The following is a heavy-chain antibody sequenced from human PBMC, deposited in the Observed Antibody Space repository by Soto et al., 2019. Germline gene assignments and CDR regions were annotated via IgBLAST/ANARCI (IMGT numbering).Heavy chain of an antibody. Sequence: QITLKESGPTLVKPTQTLTLTCTFSGLSLITSGEAVGWIRQPPGKALEWLALIYWDDDKRYNPTLKTRLTITKYTSKNRVVLTLTNMDPVDTATYYCAHYVSTSPAGWFDPWGQGILVTVSS. CDR1: GLSLITSGEA. CDR3: AHYVSTSPAGWFDP. J-gene: IGHJ5*02. CDR2: IYWDDDK. D-gene: IGHD3-10*02. V-gene: IGHV2-5*02.